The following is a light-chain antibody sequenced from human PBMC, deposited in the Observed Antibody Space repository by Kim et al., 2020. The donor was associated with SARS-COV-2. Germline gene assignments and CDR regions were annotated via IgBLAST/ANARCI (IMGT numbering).Light chain of an antibody. Sequence: SASGGDRVTITCQASEGIRNCLSWYQLKPGKALKLLIHEASNWETGVPSRFSGSGSGTELTFTINSLQPEDSATYSCQQHHSVPFTFGQGTKLEI. CDR2: EAS. CDR3: QQHHSVPFT. V-gene: IGKV1-33*01. J-gene: IGKJ2*01. CDR1: EGIRNC.